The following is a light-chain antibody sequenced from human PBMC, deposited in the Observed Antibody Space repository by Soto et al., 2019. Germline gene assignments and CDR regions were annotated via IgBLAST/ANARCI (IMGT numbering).Light chain of an antibody. V-gene: IGKV3D-15*01. CDR1: QSVSSN. J-gene: IGKJ2*01. CDR3: QQYNNLPHT. CDR2: GAS. Sequence: EIVMTQSPATLSVSPGERATLSCRASQSVSSNVAWYQQKPGQAPRLLIYGASTRATGIPARFSGSGSGTEFTLTISSLQSEDFAVYYCQQYNNLPHTFGQGTKPEIK.